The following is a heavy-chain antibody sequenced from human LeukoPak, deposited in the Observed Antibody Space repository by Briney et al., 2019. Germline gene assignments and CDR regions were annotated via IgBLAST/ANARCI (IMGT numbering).Heavy chain of an antibody. V-gene: IGHV3-11*04. Sequence: GGSLRLSCAASGFTFSDYYMSWIRQAPGKGLEWVSSFTSRSGTIYYADSVKGRFTISRDNAKNSLFLQMSSLRVEDTAVYYCARESSGIAATDKIDFWGQGTLVTVSS. CDR3: ARESSGIAATDKIDF. CDR2: FTSRSGTI. D-gene: IGHD6-13*01. CDR1: GFTFSDYY. J-gene: IGHJ4*02.